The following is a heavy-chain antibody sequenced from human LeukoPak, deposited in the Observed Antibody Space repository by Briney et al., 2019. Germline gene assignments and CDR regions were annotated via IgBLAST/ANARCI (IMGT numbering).Heavy chain of an antibody. CDR2: ISSSGSTT. J-gene: IGHJ4*02. V-gene: IGHV3-23*01. Sequence: GGSLRLSCVDSGFTFSSSAMSWVRQAPGKGLEWVSTISSSGSTTYYVDSVKGRFTISRDNSRNTLYLQMNSLRGEDTAVYYCARESPAFDYWGQGTLVTVS. CDR3: ARESPAFDY. CDR1: GFTFSSSA.